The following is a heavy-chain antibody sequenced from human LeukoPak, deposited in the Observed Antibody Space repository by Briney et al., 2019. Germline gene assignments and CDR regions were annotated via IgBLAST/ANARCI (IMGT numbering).Heavy chain of an antibody. V-gene: IGHV4-39*01. CDR1: GGSISSSSYY. CDR3: ARALNDYGDSCFDY. Sequence: SETLSLTCTVSGGSISSSSYYWGWIRQPPGKGLEWIGSIYYSGSTYYNPSLKSRVTISVDTSKNQFSLKLSSVTAADTAAYYCARALNDYGDSCFDYWGQGTLVTVSS. CDR2: IYYSGST. D-gene: IGHD4-17*01. J-gene: IGHJ4*02.